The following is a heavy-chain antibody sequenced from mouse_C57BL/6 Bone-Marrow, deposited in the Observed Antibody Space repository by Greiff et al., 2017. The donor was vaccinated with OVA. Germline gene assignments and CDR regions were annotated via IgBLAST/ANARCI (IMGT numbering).Heavy chain of an antibody. CDR2: IGPGSGST. CDR1: GYTFTDYY. V-gene: IGHV1-77*01. Sequence: QVQLQQSGAELVKPGASVKISCKASGYTFTDYYINWVKQRPGQGLEWIGKIGPGSGSTYYNEKFKGKATLTADKSSSTAYMQLSSLTSEDSSVYFCTYDYDPWFAYWGQGTLVTVSA. D-gene: IGHD2-4*01. CDR3: TYDYDPWFAY. J-gene: IGHJ3*01.